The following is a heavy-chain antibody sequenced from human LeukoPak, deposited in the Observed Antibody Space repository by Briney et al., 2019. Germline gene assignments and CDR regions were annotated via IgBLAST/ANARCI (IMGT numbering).Heavy chain of an antibody. J-gene: IGHJ3*02. CDR3: ARHPSYGDAFDI. D-gene: IGHD3-10*01. CDR2: IYYSGTT. CDR1: SGSISSYY. Sequence: SETLSLTCTVSSGSISSYYWSWIRQPLANGLEWIGYIYYSGTTNYNPSLKSRVTISVDTSKNQFSLKLSSVTAADTAVYYCARHPSYGDAFDIWGQGTMVTVSS. V-gene: IGHV4-59*08.